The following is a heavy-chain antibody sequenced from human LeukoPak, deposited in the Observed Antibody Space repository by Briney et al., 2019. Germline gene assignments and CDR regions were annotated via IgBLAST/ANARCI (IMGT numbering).Heavy chain of an antibody. CDR2: TSSSSSTI. J-gene: IGHJ6*02. Sequence: PGGSLRLSCAASGFTFSSYSMNWVRQAPGKGLEWVSYTSSSSSTIYYADSVKGRFTISRDNAKNSLYLQMNSLRAEDTAVYYCAREGGSGSYTMDVWGQGTTVTVSS. CDR3: AREGGSGSYTMDV. CDR1: GFTFSSYS. V-gene: IGHV3-48*04. D-gene: IGHD3-10*01.